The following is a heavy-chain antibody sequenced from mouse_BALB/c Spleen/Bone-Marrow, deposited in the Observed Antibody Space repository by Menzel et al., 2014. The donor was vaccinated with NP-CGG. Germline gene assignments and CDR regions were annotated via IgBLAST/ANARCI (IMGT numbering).Heavy chain of an antibody. J-gene: IGHJ3*01. CDR1: GFSLSRYS. V-gene: IGHV2-6-4*01. CDR3: ARKDYDEAWFAY. Sequence: VQLQESGPGLVAPSQSLSITCTVSGFSLSRYSVHWVRQLPGKGLEWLGMIWGGGSTDYNSALKSRLSISKDNSQSQXXXXXXSLQSDDIAMYYCARKDYDEAWFAYWGQGTLVTVSA. D-gene: IGHD2-4*01. CDR2: IWGGGST.